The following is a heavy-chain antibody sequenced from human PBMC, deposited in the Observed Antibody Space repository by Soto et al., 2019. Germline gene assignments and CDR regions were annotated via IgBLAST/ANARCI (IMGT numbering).Heavy chain of an antibody. V-gene: IGHV1-69*01. CDR1: GGTFNNYA. J-gene: IGHJ4*02. CDR2: IIPILGTA. CDR3: ASSYGTSWYGDY. Sequence: QVQLVQSGAEVKKPGSSLKVSCKASGGTFNNYAITWVRQAPGQGLEWMGGIIPILGTANYAQKFQGRVTITADESTSTSYMELSSLRSEDTAVYYCASSYGTSWYGDYWGQGTLVTVSS. D-gene: IGHD6-13*01.